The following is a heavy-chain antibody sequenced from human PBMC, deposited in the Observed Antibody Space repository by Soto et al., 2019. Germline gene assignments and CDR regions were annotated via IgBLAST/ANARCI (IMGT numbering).Heavy chain of an antibody. CDR1: GFNFRSYA. V-gene: IGHV3-23*01. CDR3: AKDAGTDYGDTNWLDP. D-gene: IGHD4-17*01. J-gene: IGHJ5*02. CDR2: ISGSAGSA. Sequence: GGSLRLSCAASGFNFRSYAMTWVRQAPGKGLEWVSAISGSAGSAYYADSVKGRFTISRDNSQNTLYLQMNSLRAEDTAVYYYAKDAGTDYGDTNWLDPWGQGTLVTVSS.